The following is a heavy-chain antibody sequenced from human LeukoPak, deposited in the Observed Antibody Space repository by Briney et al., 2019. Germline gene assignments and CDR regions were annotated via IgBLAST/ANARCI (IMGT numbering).Heavy chain of an antibody. D-gene: IGHD3-22*01. J-gene: IGHJ4*02. CDR3: AKLRGLYDSSGYYED. CDR2: ISGSGGST. Sequence: GGSLRLSCAASGFTFSSYAMSWVRQAPGKGLEWVSAISGSGGSTYYADSVKGRFTISRDNSKNTLYLQMNSLRAEDTAVYYCAKLRGLYDSSGYYEDWGQGTLVTVSS. V-gene: IGHV3-23*01. CDR1: GFTFSSYA.